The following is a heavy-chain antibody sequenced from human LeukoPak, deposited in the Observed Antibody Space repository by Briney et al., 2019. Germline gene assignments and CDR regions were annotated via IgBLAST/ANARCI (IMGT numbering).Heavy chain of an antibody. CDR2: ISSSGITI. CDR3: ARIGSRDGYTVDY. CDR1: GFTFSDYY. Sequence: PGGSLRLSCAASGFTFSDYYMSWIRQAPGKGLEWVSYISSSGITIYYADSVKGRFTISRDSAKNSLYLQMNSLRVEDTAVYYCARIGSRDGYTVDYWGQGTLVTVSS. J-gene: IGHJ4*02. V-gene: IGHV3-11*04. D-gene: IGHD5-24*01.